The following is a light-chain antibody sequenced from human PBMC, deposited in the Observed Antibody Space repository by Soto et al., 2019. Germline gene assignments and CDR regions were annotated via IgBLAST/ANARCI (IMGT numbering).Light chain of an antibody. CDR1: SSNIGSNT. J-gene: IGLJ2*01. V-gene: IGLV1-44*01. CDR2: SHN. CDR3: AAWDDSLNGPA. Sequence: QAVVTQPPSASGTPGQRVTISCSGSSSNIGSNTVNWYQQLPGTAPKLLIYSHNQRPSGVPDRFSGSKSGTSASLAISGLQSEDEADYYCAAWDDSLNGPAFGGGTKLTVL.